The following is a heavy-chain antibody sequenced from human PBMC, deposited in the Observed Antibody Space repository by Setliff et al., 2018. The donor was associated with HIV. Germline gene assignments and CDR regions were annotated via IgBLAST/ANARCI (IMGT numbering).Heavy chain of an antibody. D-gene: IGHD6-19*01. V-gene: IGHV3-7*03. CDR2: IDQEGGKT. CDR3: ARPLEDRSGWFVTVGSFNY. J-gene: IGHJ4*02. CDR1: GFTFSNFW. Sequence: PGGSLRLSCFGPGFTFSNFWMSWVRPAPGKGLEWVANIDQEGGKTYYLGSVKGRFTISRDNAKNSLYRQMSHVTAEDTAVYYCARPLEDRSGWFVTVGSFNYWGQGTQVTVSS.